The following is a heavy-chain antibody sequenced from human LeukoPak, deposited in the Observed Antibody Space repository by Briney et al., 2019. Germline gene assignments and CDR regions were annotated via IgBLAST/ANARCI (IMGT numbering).Heavy chain of an antibody. CDR1: GFTFSSYA. V-gene: IGHV3-23*01. Sequence: GGSLRLSCAASGFTFSSYAMSWVRQAPGKGLEWVSAISGSGGSTYYADSVKGRFTISRDNSKNTLYLQMNSLRAEDTAVYYCARDSSGWSRGWYMDVWGKGTTVTISS. J-gene: IGHJ6*03. D-gene: IGHD6-19*01. CDR3: ARDSSGWSRGWYMDV. CDR2: ISGSGGST.